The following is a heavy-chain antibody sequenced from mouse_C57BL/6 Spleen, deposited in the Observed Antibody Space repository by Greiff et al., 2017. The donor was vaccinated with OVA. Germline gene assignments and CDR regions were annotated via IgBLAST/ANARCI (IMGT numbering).Heavy chain of an antibody. D-gene: IGHD1-1*01. CDR2: IWWDDDK. CDR3: ARIPPIYGSSHWYFDV. Sequence: QVTLKECGPGILQPSQTLSLTCSFSGFSLSTFGMGVGWIRQPSGKGLEWLAHIWWDDDKYYNPALKSRLTISKDTSKNQVFLKIANVDTADTATYYCARIPPIYGSSHWYFDVWGTGTTVTVSS. J-gene: IGHJ1*03. V-gene: IGHV8-8*01. CDR1: GFSLSTFGMG.